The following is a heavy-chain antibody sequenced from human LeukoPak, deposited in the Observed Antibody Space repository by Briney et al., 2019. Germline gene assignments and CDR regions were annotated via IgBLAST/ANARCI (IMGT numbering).Heavy chain of an antibody. D-gene: IGHD3-3*01. Sequence: GGSLRPSCAASGFTVSSNYMSWVRQAPGKGLEWVSVIYSGGSTYYADSVKGRFTISRDNSKNTLYLQMNSLRAEDTAVYYCATDIRWGAFDIWGQGTMVTVSS. CDR2: IYSGGST. J-gene: IGHJ3*02. CDR1: GFTVSSNY. V-gene: IGHV3-66*01. CDR3: ATDIRWGAFDI.